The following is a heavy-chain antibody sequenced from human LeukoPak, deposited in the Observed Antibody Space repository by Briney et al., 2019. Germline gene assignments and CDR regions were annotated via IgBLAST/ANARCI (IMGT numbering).Heavy chain of an antibody. CDR3: AREACSGSCHSDYFDY. D-gene: IGHD2-15*01. CDR2: IWYDGSNE. J-gene: IGHJ4*02. V-gene: IGHV3-33*01. CDR1: GFTFSNYG. Sequence: PGRSLRLSCAASGFTFSNYGMHWVRQAPGKGLQWVAVIWYDGSNEYYTGSVKGRFTISRDNSKNTLYLQVNSLRAEDTAVYSCAREACSGSCHSDYFDYWGLGTLVTVSS.